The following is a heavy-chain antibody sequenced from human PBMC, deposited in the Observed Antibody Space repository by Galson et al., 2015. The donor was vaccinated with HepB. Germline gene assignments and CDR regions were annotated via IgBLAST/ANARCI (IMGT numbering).Heavy chain of an antibody. J-gene: IGHJ4*02. V-gene: IGHV3-23*01. CDR3: AKPGYCESWSGYLGPACGAHFFDY. CDR2: ISGSGGST. D-gene: IGHD3-3*01. CDR1: GFTFSSYA. Sequence: SLRLSCAASGFTFSSYAMSWVRQAPGKGLEWVSAISGSGGSTYYADSVKGRFTISRDNSKDTLYLQMNSLRAEDTAVYYCAKPGYCESWSGYLGPACGAHFFDYWGQGALVPASS.